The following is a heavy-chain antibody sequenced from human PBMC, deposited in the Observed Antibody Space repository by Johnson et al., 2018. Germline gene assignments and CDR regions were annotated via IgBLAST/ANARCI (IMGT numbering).Heavy chain of an antibody. V-gene: IGHV3-33*01. J-gene: IGHJ6*02. CDR3: ARWRTRLYVMDV. CDR2: IWHDGSDK. D-gene: IGHD3-3*01. Sequence: QVQLLESGGGVVQPGRSLRLSCVASGFTFRDYGMHWVRQAPGKGLEWVAVIWHDGSDKKYEDSVKGRFTISRDNSKNTLYLQMNSLRAEDTAVYYCARWRTRLYVMDVWGQGTTVTVSS. CDR1: GFTFRDYG.